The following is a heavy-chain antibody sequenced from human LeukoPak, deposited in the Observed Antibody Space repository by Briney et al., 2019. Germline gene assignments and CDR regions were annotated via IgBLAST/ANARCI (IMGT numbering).Heavy chain of an antibody. CDR1: GYTFTGYY. Sequence: ASVKVSCKASGYTFTGYYIHWVRQAPGQGLEWMGWIYPYSGDTNYSQNFQGRVTMTRDTSISTAYMELSSLKSDDTAVYYCARDRNSGSSLDIWGQGTMLTVSS. J-gene: IGHJ3*02. CDR3: ARDRNSGSSLDI. D-gene: IGHD6-6*01. CDR2: IYPYSGDT. V-gene: IGHV1-2*02.